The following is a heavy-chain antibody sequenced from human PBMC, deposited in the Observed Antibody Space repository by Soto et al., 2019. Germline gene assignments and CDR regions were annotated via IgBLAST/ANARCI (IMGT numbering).Heavy chain of an antibody. D-gene: IGHD1-1*01. J-gene: IGHJ3*02. V-gene: IGHV3-11*04. CDR2: ISTGGGTI. Sequence: PGGSLRLSCAASGFTFSDYYMSWIRQAPGKGLEWLSYISTGGGTIHYTDSVKGRFTISRDNAKNSLYLQMNSLRVEDTAAYYSARGVEQRLGRIDFDIWGQGTMVTV. CDR1: GFTFSDYY. CDR3: ARGVEQRLGRIDFDI.